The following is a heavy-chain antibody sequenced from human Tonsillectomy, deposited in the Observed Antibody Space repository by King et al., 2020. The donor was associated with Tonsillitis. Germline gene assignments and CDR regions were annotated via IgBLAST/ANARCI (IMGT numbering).Heavy chain of an antibody. J-gene: IGHJ3*01. CDR3: ARYKSAYYTFDAFDF. CDR1: GFTFSTYS. CDR2: ISSSSSYI. Sequence: VQLVESGGGLVKPGGSLRLSCAASGFTFSTYSMNWVRQAPGKGLEWVSSISSSSSYIYYADSVKGRFTISRENAKNSLYLQMNSLRAGDTAVYYCARYKSAYYTFDAFDFWGQGTMVTLSS. D-gene: IGHD3-3*01. V-gene: IGHV3-21*01.